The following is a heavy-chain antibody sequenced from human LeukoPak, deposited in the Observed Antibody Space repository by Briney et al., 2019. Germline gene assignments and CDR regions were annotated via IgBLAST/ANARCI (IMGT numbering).Heavy chain of an antibody. J-gene: IGHJ4*02. V-gene: IGHV1-2*02. D-gene: IGHD6-19*01. CDR3: AREVSLIAVAGTRDY. CDR1: GYTFTGYY. CDR2: INPNSGGT. Sequence: ASVKVSCKASGYTFTGYYMHWVRQAPGQGLEWMGWINPNSGGTNYAQKFQGRVTMTRDTSISTAYMELSRLRSDDTAVYYCAREVSLIAVAGTRDYWGQGTLVTVSS.